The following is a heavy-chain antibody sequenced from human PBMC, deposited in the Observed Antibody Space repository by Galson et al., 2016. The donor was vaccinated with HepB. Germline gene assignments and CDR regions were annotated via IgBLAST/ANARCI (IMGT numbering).Heavy chain of an antibody. CDR1: GFIFSAHY. CDR2: SKNKANGYTT. J-gene: IGHJ4*02. CDR3: ARWQSGSPVN. D-gene: IGHD1-26*01. Sequence: SLRLSCAASGFIFSAHYMDWVRQAPGKGLEWLGRSKNKANGYTTEYAASVEGRFTISRDDSKKSLYLQMNSLKIEDTAVYYCARWQSGSPVNWGQGTLVTVAS. V-gene: IGHV3-72*01.